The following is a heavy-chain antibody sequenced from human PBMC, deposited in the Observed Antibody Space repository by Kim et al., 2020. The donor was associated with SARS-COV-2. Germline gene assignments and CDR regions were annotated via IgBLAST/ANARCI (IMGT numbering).Heavy chain of an antibody. Sequence: GGSLRLSCAASGFRFNTFWMSWVRQAPGKGPEWVANIKYDGSEKYYVDSVKGRFTISRDNAKNSLFLQMNSLRAEDTAVYYCATRPWSDYYHGGVDNWG. CDR3: ATRPWSDYYHGGVDN. CDR1: GFRFNTFW. D-gene: IGHD3-3*01. V-gene: IGHV3-7*01. CDR2: IKYDGSEK. J-gene: IGHJ4*01.